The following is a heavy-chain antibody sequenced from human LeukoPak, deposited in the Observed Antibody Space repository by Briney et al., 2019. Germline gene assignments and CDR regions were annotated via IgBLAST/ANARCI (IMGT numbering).Heavy chain of an antibody. V-gene: IGHV3-30*18. J-gene: IGHJ4*02. D-gene: IGHD6-13*01. CDR3: AKWRVSSSWGVYYFDY. CDR1: GFTFSSYG. CDR2: ISYDGSNK. Sequence: GGSLRLSCAASGFTFSSYGMHWVRQAPGKGLEWVAVISYDGSNKYYADSVKGRSTISRDNSKNTLYLQMNSLRAEDTAVYYCAKWRVSSSWGVYYFDYWGQGTLVTVSS.